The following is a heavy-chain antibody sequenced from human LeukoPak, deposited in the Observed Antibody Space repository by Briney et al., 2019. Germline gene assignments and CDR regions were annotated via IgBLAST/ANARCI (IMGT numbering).Heavy chain of an antibody. Sequence: SETLSLTCTVSGGSINSYYWSWIRQPPGRGLEWVGSIHYSGSTSYNPSLRSRVTISVDKSKNQFFLKLSSVTATDTAVYYCARVVWFGEEDMDVWGKGTTVTVSS. CDR3: ARVVWFGEEDMDV. CDR1: GGSINSYY. J-gene: IGHJ6*03. CDR2: IHYSGST. D-gene: IGHD3-10*01. V-gene: IGHV4-59*01.